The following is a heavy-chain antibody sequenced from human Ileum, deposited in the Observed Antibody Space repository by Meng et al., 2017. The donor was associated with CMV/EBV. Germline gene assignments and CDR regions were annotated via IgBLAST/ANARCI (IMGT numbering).Heavy chain of an antibody. V-gene: IGHV3-66*02. Sequence: GGSLRLSCAASGFTVSSNYMSWVRQAPGKGLEWVSVIYSGGSTYYADSVKGRFTISRDNSKNTLYLQMNSLRAEDTAVYYCASSLVHDYSNYEGYYYYGLDVWVQGTMVTSP. CDR3: ASSLVHDYSNYEGYYYYGLDV. D-gene: IGHD4-11*01. CDR2: IYSGGST. J-gene: IGHJ6*02. CDR1: GFTVSSNY.